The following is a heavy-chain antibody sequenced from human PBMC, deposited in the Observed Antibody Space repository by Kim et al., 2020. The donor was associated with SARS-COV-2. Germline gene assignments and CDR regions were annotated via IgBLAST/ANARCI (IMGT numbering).Heavy chain of an antibody. J-gene: IGHJ4*02. CDR3: AREYGDYGESLYDY. Sequence: AQGFTGRFVFSLDTSVSTAYLQISSLKAEDTAVYYCAREYGDYGESLYDYWGQGTLVTVSS. V-gene: IGHV7-4-1*02. D-gene: IGHD4-17*01.